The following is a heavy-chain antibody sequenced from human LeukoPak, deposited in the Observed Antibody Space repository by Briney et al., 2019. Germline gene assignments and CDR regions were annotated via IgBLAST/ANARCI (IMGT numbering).Heavy chain of an antibody. CDR3: ANSRLRGYYYYYGMDV. D-gene: IGHD3-10*01. CDR2: ISYDGSNK. Sequence: QSGGSLRLSCAASGFTFSSYGMHWVRQAPGKGLEWVAVISYDGSNKYYADSVKGRFTISRDNSKNTLYLQMNSLRAEDTAVYYCANSRLRGYYYYYGMDVWGQGTTVTVSS. CDR1: GFTFSSYG. J-gene: IGHJ6*02. V-gene: IGHV3-30*18.